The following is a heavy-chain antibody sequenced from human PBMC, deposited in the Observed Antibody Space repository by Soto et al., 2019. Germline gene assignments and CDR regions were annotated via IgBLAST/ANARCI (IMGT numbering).Heavy chain of an antibody. CDR1: GFTFSSYG. Sequence: QVQLVESGGGVVQPGRSLRLSCAASGFTFSSYGMHWVRQAPGKGLEWVAVISYDESNKYYADSVKGRFTISRDNSKNTLYLXMNSLRAEDTAVYYCAKSIAAVGTPPYFYYYGMDVWGQGTTVTVSS. CDR3: AKSIAAVGTPPYFYYYGMDV. CDR2: ISYDESNK. J-gene: IGHJ6*02. D-gene: IGHD6-13*01. V-gene: IGHV3-30*18.